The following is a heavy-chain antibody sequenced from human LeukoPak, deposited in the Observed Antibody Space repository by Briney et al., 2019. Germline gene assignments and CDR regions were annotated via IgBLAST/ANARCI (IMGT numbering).Heavy chain of an antibody. CDR2: INPSGGST. Sequence: ASVKVSCKASGYTFTSYYMHWVRQAPGQGLEWMGIINPSGGSTSYAQKFQGRVTMTRDTSTSTVYMELSSLRSEDTAVYYCARGSGIAAAGTDYFDYWGQGTLVTVSS. CDR3: ARGSGIAAAGTDYFDY. D-gene: IGHD6-13*01. V-gene: IGHV1-46*01. CDR1: GYTFTSYY. J-gene: IGHJ4*02.